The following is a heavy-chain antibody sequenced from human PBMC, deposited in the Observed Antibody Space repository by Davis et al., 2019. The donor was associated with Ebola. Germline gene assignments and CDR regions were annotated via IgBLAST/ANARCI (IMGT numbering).Heavy chain of an antibody. CDR3: ARDLSPGISGGYPGY. CDR1: GFTYSSYA. V-gene: IGHV3-64*01. J-gene: IGHJ4*02. CDR2: ISSNGGST. Sequence: GESLKISCAASGFTYSSYAMHWVRQAPGKGLEYVSAISSNGGSTYYANSVKGRFTISRDNSKNTLYLQMGSLRAEDMAVYYCARDLSPGISGGYPGYWGQGTLVTVSS. D-gene: IGHD1-26*01.